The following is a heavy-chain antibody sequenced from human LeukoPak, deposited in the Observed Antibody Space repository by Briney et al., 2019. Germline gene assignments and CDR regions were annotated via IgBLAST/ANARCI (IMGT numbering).Heavy chain of an antibody. CDR1: GYTFTGYY. D-gene: IGHD1-7*01. CDR3: ATRNYRHFDY. J-gene: IGHJ4*02. V-gene: IGHV1-2*02. Sequence: ASVKVSCKASGYTFTGYYMHWVRQAPGQGLERMGWINPNSGGTNYAQKFQGRVTMTRDTSISTAYMELSSLRSDDTAVYYCATRNYRHFDYWGQGTLVTVSS. CDR2: INPNSGGT.